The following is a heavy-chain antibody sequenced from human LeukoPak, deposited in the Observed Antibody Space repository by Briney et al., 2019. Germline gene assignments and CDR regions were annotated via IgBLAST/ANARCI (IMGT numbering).Heavy chain of an antibody. CDR1: GFTFSSYS. J-gene: IGHJ4*02. V-gene: IGHV3-21*01. D-gene: IGHD2-2*02. Sequence: GGSLRLSCAASGFTFSSYSMNWVRQAPGKGLEWVSSISSSSSYIYYADSVKGRFTISRDNAKNSLYLQMNSLRAEDTAVYYCASIGGYCSSTSCYRAFDYWGQGTLVTVSS. CDR2: ISSSSSYI. CDR3: ASIGGYCSSTSCYRAFDY.